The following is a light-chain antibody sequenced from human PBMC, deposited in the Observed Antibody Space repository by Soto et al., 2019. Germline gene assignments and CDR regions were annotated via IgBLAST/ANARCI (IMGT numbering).Light chain of an antibody. J-gene: IGKJ2*01. V-gene: IGKV3-20*01. CDR2: AAS. Sequence: EIVLTQSPGTLSLSPGERATLSCGASQSVSSSYLAWYQQKPGQAPRLLISAASSRATGIPDRFSGSGSGTDFTLTISRLEPEDFAVYYCQQYGSSPPYTFGQGTKLEIK. CDR3: QQYGSSPPYT. CDR1: QSVSSSY.